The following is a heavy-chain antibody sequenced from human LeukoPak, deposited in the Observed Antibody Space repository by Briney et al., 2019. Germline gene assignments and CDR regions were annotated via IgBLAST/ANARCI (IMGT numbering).Heavy chain of an antibody. Sequence: ASVKVSCKASGGTFSSYAISWVRQAPGQGLEWMGGIIPIFGTANYAQKFQGRLTITADESTSTTYMELSSLRSEDTAVYYCARTLSLDGYNHFDFWGQGTLVTVSS. CDR2: IIPIFGTA. J-gene: IGHJ4*02. CDR3: ARTLSLDGYNHFDF. D-gene: IGHD5-24*01. CDR1: GGTFSSYA. V-gene: IGHV1-69*13.